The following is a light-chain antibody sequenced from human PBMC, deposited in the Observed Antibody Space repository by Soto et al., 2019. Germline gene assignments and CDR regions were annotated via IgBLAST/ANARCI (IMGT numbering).Light chain of an antibody. CDR2: VAS. J-gene: IGKJ5*01. CDR1: QSVGSN. V-gene: IGKV3-15*01. Sequence: EIVMTQSPATLSVSPGERATLSCRASQSVGSNLAWYQQKPGQAPRLLIYVASTRATGIPARFSGSGSGTKFTLTISSLQSEDSAVYYCQQYNNWPIAFGQGTQVEIK. CDR3: QQYNNWPIA.